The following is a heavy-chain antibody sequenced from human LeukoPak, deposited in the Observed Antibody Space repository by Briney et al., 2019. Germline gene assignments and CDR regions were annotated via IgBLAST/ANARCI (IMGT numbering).Heavy chain of an antibody. CDR2: IIPIFGTA. V-gene: IGHV1-69*06. J-gene: IGHJ5*02. CDR3: ARAITMVRGVIHWFDP. Sequence: SVKVSCKASGGTFSSYAISWVRQAPGQGLEWMGGIIPIFGTANYAQKSQGRVTITADKSTSTAYMELSSLRSEDTAVYYCARAITMVRGVIHWFDPWGQGTLVTVSS. D-gene: IGHD3-10*01. CDR1: GGTFSSYA.